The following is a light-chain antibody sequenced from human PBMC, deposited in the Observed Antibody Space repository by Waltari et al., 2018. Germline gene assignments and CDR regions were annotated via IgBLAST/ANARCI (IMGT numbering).Light chain of an antibody. CDR3: SSYAVNYMYV. CDR2: AVT. V-gene: IGLV2-8*01. J-gene: IGLJ1*01. CDR1: SGDIGTYDH. Sequence: QSALTQPPSASGSPGQSVTISCTGTSGDIGTYDHVSWYQQHPGKAPKVIVYAVTKRPSGVPVRFSGSKSCDTAFLTVSGLQAEDEADYYCSSYAVNYMYVFGTGTEFTVL.